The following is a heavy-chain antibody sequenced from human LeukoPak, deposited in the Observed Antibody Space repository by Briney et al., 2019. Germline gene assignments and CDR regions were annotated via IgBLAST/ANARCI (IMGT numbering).Heavy chain of an antibody. CDR1: GGTFSSYA. Sequence: SVKVSCKASGGTFSSYAISWVRQAPGQGLEWMGGIIPIFGTANYAQKFQGRVTITADKSTSTACMELSSLRPEDTAVYYCARDRWNCSGGSRYSIRWFDPWGQGTLVTVSS. D-gene: IGHD2-15*01. CDR3: ARDRWNCSGGSRYSIRWFDP. J-gene: IGHJ5*02. CDR2: IIPIFGTA. V-gene: IGHV1-69*06.